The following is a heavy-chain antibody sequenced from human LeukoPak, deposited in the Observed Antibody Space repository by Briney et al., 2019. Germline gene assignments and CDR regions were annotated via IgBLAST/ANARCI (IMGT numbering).Heavy chain of an antibody. V-gene: IGHV3-53*01. CDR3: ARDGVVGVTGM. D-gene: IGHD1-26*01. Sequence: PGGSLRLSCAASGFTVSNNYMSWVRQAPGKGVEWVAVIYTGGSTSYADSVKGRFTISRDNSKNTLWLQMNSLRAEDTAVYYCARDGVVGVTGMWGQGTLVTVSS. CDR1: GFTVSNNY. CDR2: IYTGGST. J-gene: IGHJ4*02.